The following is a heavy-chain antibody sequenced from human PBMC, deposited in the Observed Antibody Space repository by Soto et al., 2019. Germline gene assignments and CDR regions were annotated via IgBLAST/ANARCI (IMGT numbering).Heavy chain of an antibody. CDR1: GGSISSYY. Sequence: SETLSLTCTVSGGSISSYYWSWIRQPPGKGLEWIGYIYYSGSTNYNPSLKSRVTISVDTSKNQFSLKLSSVTAADTAVYCCARMVVTANYYYYGMDVWGQGTTVTVSS. CDR3: ARMVVTANYYYYGMDV. V-gene: IGHV4-59*01. J-gene: IGHJ6*02. CDR2: IYYSGST. D-gene: IGHD2-21*02.